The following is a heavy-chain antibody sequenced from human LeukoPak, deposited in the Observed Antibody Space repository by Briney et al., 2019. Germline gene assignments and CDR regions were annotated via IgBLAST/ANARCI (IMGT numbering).Heavy chain of an antibody. CDR2: INPNSGVT. CDR1: GYTFTDYY. CDR3: ARDWSSSGWYGFNDY. V-gene: IGHV1-2*02. Sequence: ASVKVSCKASGYTFTDYYMHWVRQAPGQGLEWMGWINPNSGVTNYPQKFQGRVTMTRDTSISTAYMELSSLGSDDTAVYYCARDWSSSGWYGFNDYWGQGTLVTVSS. J-gene: IGHJ4*02. D-gene: IGHD6-19*01.